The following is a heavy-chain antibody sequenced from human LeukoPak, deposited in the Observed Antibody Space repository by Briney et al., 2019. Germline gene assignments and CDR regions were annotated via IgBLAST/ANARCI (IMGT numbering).Heavy chain of an antibody. V-gene: IGHV3-53*05. J-gene: IGHJ4*02. CDR3: AKDRVGYCSGGSCPPDY. CDR1: GFSVTINY. Sequence: PGGSLRLSCAASGFSVTINYMNWVRQAPGKGLEWVAVIYNDGNTDYADSVKGRFTISRDNSKNTLYLQMNSLRAEDTAVYYCAKDRVGYCSGGSCPPDYWGQGTLVTVSS. CDR2: IYNDGNT. D-gene: IGHD2-15*01.